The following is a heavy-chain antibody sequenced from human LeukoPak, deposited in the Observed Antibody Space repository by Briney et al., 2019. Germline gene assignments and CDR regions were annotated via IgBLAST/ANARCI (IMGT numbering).Heavy chain of an antibody. CDR1: GGSISTYY. CDR3: ARGRRTSSFDY. Sequence: SETLSLTCTVSGGSISTYYWSWIRQPPGKGLEGIGFIDYSASTNYNPSLKSRVSISVDTSKNQFSLKLSSVTAADTAVYYCARGRRTSSFDYWGQGTLVTVSS. CDR2: IDYSAST. V-gene: IGHV4-59*01. J-gene: IGHJ4*02. D-gene: IGHD6-6*01.